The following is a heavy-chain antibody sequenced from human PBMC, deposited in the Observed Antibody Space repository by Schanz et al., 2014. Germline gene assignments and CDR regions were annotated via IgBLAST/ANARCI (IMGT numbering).Heavy chain of an antibody. Sequence: EVQLEVSGGGLVQPGGSLRLSCAASGFTVGNNYMSWVRQPPGKGLECISIIYSRGGTFHADSVKGRFTISRDKSKNTLSLQMNSLRAEDTAVYYCAKELRPGTERPRGNFDYWGQGTLVTVSS. CDR3: AKELRPGTERPRGNFDY. CDR1: GFTVGNNY. V-gene: IGHV3-66*01. D-gene: IGHD1-7*01. J-gene: IGHJ4*02. CDR2: IYSRGGT.